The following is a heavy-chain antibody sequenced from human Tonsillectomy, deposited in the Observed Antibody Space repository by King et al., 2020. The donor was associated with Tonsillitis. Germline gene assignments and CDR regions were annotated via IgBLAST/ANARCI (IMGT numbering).Heavy chain of an antibody. CDR2: ISGSGAYT. Sequence: DVQLVESGGGLVQPGGSLRLSCAASGFTFSSYAMCWVRQAPGKGLEWVSAISGSGAYTYYADSVKGRFTISRDTSKNTLYLQMNSLRAEDTAVYYCAKYLAHATTDPGLFNYWGQGTLVTVSS. CDR3: AKYLAHATTDPGLFNY. J-gene: IGHJ4*02. D-gene: IGHD5-12*01. CDR1: GFTFSSYA. V-gene: IGHV3-23*04.